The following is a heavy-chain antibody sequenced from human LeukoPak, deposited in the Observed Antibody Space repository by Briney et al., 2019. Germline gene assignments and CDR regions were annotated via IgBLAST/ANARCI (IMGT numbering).Heavy chain of an antibody. J-gene: IGHJ4*02. CDR3: AGEDYGSGGYYFDY. Sequence: GGSLRLSCAASGFSSSSYWMSWVRQAPGKGLEWVANVKQDGSEKNYVDSVKGRFIISRDNAKSSVYLQMNSLRVEDTAVYYCAGEDYGSGGYYFDYWGQGTLVTVSS. CDR1: GFSSSSYW. CDR2: VKQDGSEK. V-gene: IGHV3-7*01. D-gene: IGHD3-10*01.